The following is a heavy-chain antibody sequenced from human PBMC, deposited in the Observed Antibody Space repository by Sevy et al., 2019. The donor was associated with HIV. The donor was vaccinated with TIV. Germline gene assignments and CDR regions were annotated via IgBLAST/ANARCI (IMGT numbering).Heavy chain of an antibody. Sequence: GGSLRLSCAASRFTLRSYAMSWVRQAPGKGLEWVSAISGSCVSTYYADSVKGRFTISRDNSKNTLYLQMNSLRAEDTAVYYCAKDVRYDSSGYFDYWGQGILVTVSS. D-gene: IGHD3-22*01. J-gene: IGHJ4*02. CDR2: ISGSCVST. V-gene: IGHV3-23*01. CDR1: RFTLRSYA. CDR3: AKDVRYDSSGYFDY.